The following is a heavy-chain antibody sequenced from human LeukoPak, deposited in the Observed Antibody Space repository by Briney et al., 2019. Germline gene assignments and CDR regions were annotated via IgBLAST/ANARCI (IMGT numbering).Heavy chain of an antibody. J-gene: IGHJ5*02. Sequence: GGSLRLSCAASGFTFSSYSMSWVRQAPGKGLEWVSTISGSGGSTYYADSVKGRFTISRDNSKNTLYLQMNSLRAEDTAVYSCAKNGEVLSWFDPWGQGTLVTVSS. CDR1: GFTFSSYS. CDR3: AKNGEVLSWFDP. CDR2: ISGSGGST. D-gene: IGHD3-10*01. V-gene: IGHV3-23*01.